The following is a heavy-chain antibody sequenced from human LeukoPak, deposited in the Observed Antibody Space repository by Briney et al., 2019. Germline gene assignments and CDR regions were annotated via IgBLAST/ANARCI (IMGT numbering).Heavy chain of an antibody. CDR2: SIGSGGSA. Sequence: PGGSLRLSWVASGFTFSTYTMNWIRQAPGKGLEWVSGSIGSGGSAFYADSVKGRFSISRDTSKNTLFLHMNNLRAGDTAVYYCAKDPIFSGSYGVFDYWGLGTLVTVSS. D-gene: IGHD1-26*01. CDR1: GFTFSTYT. J-gene: IGHJ4*02. V-gene: IGHV3-23*01. CDR3: AKDPIFSGSYGVFDY.